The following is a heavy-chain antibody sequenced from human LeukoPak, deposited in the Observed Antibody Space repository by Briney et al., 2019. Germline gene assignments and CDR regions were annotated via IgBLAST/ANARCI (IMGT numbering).Heavy chain of an antibody. CDR2: IYYSGST. Sequence: SETLSLTCTVSGGSISSGGYYWSWIRQHPGKGLEWIGYIYYSGSTYYNPSLNSRVTISVDTSKNQFSLKLSSVTAADTAVYYCARSGVVTGVGYWGQGTLVTVSS. D-gene: IGHD2-21*02. V-gene: IGHV4-31*03. CDR1: GGSISSGGYY. CDR3: ARSGVVTGVGY. J-gene: IGHJ4*02.